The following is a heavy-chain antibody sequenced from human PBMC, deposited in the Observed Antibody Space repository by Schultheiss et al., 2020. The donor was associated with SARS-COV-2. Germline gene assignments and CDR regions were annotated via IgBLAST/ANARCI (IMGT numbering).Heavy chain of an antibody. CDR2: ISGSGGST. V-gene: IGHV3-23*01. J-gene: IGHJ4*02. D-gene: IGHD3-22*01. CDR3: ANRDLDYDSSGYYLD. CDR1: GFTFDDYT. Sequence: GGSLRLSCAASGFTFDDYTMHWVRQAPGKGLEWVSAISGSGGSTYYADSVKGRFTISRDNSKNTLYLQMNSLRAEDTAVYYCANRDLDYDSSGYYLDWGQGTLVTVSS.